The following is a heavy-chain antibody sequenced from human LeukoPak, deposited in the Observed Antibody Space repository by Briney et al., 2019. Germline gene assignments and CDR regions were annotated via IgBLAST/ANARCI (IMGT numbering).Heavy chain of an antibody. CDR2: ISYDGSNK. CDR3: AREVVDYYDSSGSPGFDY. V-gene: IGHV3-30-3*01. Sequence: GGSLRLSCAASGFTFSSYAMHWVRQAPGKGLEWVAVISYDGSNKYYADSVKGRFTISRDNPKNTLYLQMNSLRAEDTAVYYCAREVVDYYDSSGSPGFDYWGQGTLVTVSS. D-gene: IGHD3-22*01. CDR1: GFTFSSYA. J-gene: IGHJ4*02.